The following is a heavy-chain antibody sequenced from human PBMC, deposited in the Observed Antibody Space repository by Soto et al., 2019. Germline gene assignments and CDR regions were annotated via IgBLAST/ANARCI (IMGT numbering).Heavy chain of an antibody. CDR3: ARGQDTMVRGVIASIYYYYGMDV. D-gene: IGHD3-10*01. V-gene: IGHV4-34*01. J-gene: IGHJ6*02. Sequence: SETLSLTCAVYGGSFSGYYWSWIRQPPGKGLEWIGEINHSGSTNYNPSLKSRVTISVDTSKNQFSLKLSSVTAADTAVYYCARGQDTMVRGVIASIYYYYGMDVWGQGTTVTVSS. CDR1: GGSFSGYY. CDR2: INHSGST.